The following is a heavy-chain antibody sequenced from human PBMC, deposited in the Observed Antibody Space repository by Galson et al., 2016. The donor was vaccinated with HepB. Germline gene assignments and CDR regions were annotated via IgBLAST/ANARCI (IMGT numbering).Heavy chain of an antibody. CDR2: INTASTII. Sequence: SLRLSCAASGFIFNSYSMNWVRQAPGKGLEWIAFINTASTIIYYAASVRGRFTISRDNAGNSVFLQMNSLRAEDTAVYYCARGADHEFWSDFPSHFDYWGQGSRVTVSS. V-gene: IGHV3-48*04. CDR1: GFIFNSYS. J-gene: IGHJ4*01. CDR3: ARGADHEFWSDFPSHFDY. D-gene: IGHD3-3*01.